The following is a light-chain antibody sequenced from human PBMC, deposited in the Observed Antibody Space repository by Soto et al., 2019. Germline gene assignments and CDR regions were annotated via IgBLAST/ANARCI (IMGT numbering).Light chain of an antibody. CDR1: STDIGDHNS. Sequence: SVLTQPASVSGSPGQSITISCTGTSTDIGDHNSVSWYQQHPGKAPELLIYDVNGRPTGVSHRFSGSKSGNTASLSISGLQPDDEADYYCSSYTGRRTYVFGSGTKVTVL. CDR3: SSYTGRRTYV. CDR2: DVN. J-gene: IGLJ1*01. V-gene: IGLV2-14*03.